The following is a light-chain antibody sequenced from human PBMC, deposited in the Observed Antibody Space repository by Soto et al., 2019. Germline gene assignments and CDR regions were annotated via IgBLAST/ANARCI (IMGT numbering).Light chain of an antibody. Sequence: EIVLTQSPATLSLSPGERATLSCRASQSVGGFLAWYQQRSGQTPKLLIYDASKRAPGIPARFSSSGSWTVFTLTVYSLDPEDFAFYYRQHRSNWLGTFGPGTKVDIK. J-gene: IGKJ3*01. CDR1: QSVGGF. V-gene: IGKV3-11*01. CDR3: QHRSNWLGT. CDR2: DAS.